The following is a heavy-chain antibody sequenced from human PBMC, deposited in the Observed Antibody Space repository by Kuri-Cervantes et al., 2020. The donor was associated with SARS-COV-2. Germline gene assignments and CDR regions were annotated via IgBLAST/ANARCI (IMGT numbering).Heavy chain of an antibody. V-gene: IGHV3-48*03. Sequence: LKISCEGSGFTFHTYEMNWVRQAPGKGLEWISYISVTASTIYYADSVKGRFTVSRDNAKNSLYLQMNSLRAEDAAVYYCARDFRRGVRGPIDYWGQGTLVTVSS. D-gene: IGHD3-10*01. J-gene: IGHJ4*02. CDR3: ARDFRRGVRGPIDY. CDR2: ISVTASTI. CDR1: GFTFHTYE.